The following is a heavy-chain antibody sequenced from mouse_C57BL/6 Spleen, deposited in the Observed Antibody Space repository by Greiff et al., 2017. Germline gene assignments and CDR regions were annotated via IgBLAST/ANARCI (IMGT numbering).Heavy chain of an antibody. Sequence: DVMLVESGGGLVQPGGSMKLSCVASGFTFSNYWMNWVRQSPEKGLEWVAQIRLKSDNYATHYAESVKGRFTISRDDSKSSVYLQMNNLRAEDTGIYYCTIYYYGSSLFAYWGQGTLVTVSA. CDR2: IRLKSDNYAT. CDR3: TIYYYGSSLFAY. V-gene: IGHV6-3*01. D-gene: IGHD1-1*01. J-gene: IGHJ3*01. CDR1: GFTFSNYW.